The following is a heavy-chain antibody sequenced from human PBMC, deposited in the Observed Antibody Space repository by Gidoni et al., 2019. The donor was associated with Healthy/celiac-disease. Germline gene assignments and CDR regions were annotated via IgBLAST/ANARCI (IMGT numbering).Heavy chain of an antibody. D-gene: IGHD3-22*01. CDR3: ARDRNYYDSSGPPENDAFDI. CDR1: GFTVSSNY. CDR2: IYSGGST. J-gene: IGHJ3*02. V-gene: IGHV3-66*01. Sequence: EVQLVESGGGLVQPGGSLRLSCAASGFTVSSNYMSWVRQAPGKGLEWVAVIYSGGSTYYADSVKGRFTISRDNSKNTLYLQMNSLRAEDTAVYYCARDRNYYDSSGPPENDAFDIWGQGTMVTVSS.